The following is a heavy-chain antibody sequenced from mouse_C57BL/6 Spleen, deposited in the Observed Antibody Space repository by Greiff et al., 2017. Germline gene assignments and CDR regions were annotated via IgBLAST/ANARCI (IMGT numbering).Heavy chain of an antibody. V-gene: IGHV1-66*01. CDR3: ARGGTTVVAYYYAMDY. CDR2: IYPGSGNT. Sequence: VQRVESGPELVKPGASVKISCKASGYSFTSYYIHWVKQRPGQGLEWIGWIYPGSGNTKYNEKFKGKATLTADTSSSTAYMQLSSLTSEDSAVYYCARGGTTVVAYYYAMDYWGQGTSVTVSS. D-gene: IGHD1-1*01. CDR1: GYSFTSYY. J-gene: IGHJ4*01.